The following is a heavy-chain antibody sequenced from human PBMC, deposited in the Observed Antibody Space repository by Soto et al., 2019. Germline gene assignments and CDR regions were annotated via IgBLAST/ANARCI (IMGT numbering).Heavy chain of an antibody. V-gene: IGHV5-51*01. CDR3: ARSGRNAYYNMDV. J-gene: IGHJ6*02. D-gene: IGHD3-16*01. Sequence: HWESLKISCKGSGYSFPTFWIAWVRQMPGKGLEWTGVIYPGDSDTRYSPSFQGQVTISADKSISTAYLQWSSLKSSDTAMYYCARSGRNAYYNMDVWGQGTTVTVSS. CDR2: IYPGDSDT. CDR1: GYSFPTFW.